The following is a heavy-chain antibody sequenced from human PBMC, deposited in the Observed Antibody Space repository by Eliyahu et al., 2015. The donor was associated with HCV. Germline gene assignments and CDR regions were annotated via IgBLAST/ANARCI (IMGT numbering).Heavy chain of an antibody. CDR2: VYYSGRT. J-gene: IGHJ4*02. V-gene: IGHV4-39*01. CDR3: ARHVRWFGYSYDYFDY. D-gene: IGHD4-23*01. CDR1: GGXXSSXSYX. Sequence: QLQLQESGPGLVKPSETLSLTCTXSGGXXSSXSYXWGWXRQPPGKGLEWXGSVYYSGRTYYNPSLKSRVTISVDTSKNQFSLKLSSVTAADTAVYYCARHVRWFGYSYDYFDYWGQGTLVTVSS.